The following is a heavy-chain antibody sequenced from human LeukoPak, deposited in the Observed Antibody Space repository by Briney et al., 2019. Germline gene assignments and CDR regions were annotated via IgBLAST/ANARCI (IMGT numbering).Heavy chain of an antibody. Sequence: PSETLSLTCIVSGGSISSYYWGWIRQPPGKGLEWIGSIYYSGSTYYNPSLKSRVTISVDTSKDQFSLKLSSVTAADTAVYYCARENGGSYDYWGQGIPVTVSS. CDR1: GGSISSYY. CDR2: IYYSGST. V-gene: IGHV4-39*07. CDR3: ARENGGSYDY. J-gene: IGHJ4*02. D-gene: IGHD1-26*01.